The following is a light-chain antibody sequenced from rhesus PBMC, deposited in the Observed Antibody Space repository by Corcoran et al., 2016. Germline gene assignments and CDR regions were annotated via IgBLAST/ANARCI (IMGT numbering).Light chain of an antibody. J-gene: IGKJ1*01. CDR1: QSVGSN. Sequence: ETVVTQSPATLSLSQGERATLSCRVSQSVGSNLAWYRQNPGQAPKLPNFQPSSRATGIPDRYSGSGSGTECTLTISSLEPEDVGVSFCHQYNNWLTFGQGTKVDIK. V-gene: IGKV3-42*02. CDR3: HQYNNWLT. CDR2: QPS.